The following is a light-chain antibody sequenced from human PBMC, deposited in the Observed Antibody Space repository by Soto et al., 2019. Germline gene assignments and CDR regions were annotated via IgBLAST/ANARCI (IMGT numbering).Light chain of an antibody. CDR3: SSYTTSSTRV. J-gene: IGLJ1*01. CDR2: EVT. Sequence: QSALTQPASVSGSPGKSITISCTGSSSDVGGYNFVSWYQHHPGKAPQLMIYEVTDRPSGVSNRFSGSKSGNTASLTISGLQAEDEADYYCSSYTTSSTRVFGTGTKVTVL. CDR1: SSDVGGYNF. V-gene: IGLV2-14*01.